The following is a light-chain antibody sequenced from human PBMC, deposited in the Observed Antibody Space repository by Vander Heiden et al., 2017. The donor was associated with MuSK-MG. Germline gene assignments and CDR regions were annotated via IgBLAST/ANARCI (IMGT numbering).Light chain of an antibody. CDR3: SSYEGSRTFAV. V-gene: IGLV2-23*02. J-gene: IGLJ2*01. CDR1: SSDVGSYNL. CDR2: EVS. Sequence: QSALTQPASVSGSLGQSITTSCTGTSSDVGSYNLFSWYQQHTVKAPNLMIYEVSTRPSVVSNRFSGSKSGNTASLTIAGLQAEDEVDYYCSSYEGSRTFAVFGGGTKVTVL.